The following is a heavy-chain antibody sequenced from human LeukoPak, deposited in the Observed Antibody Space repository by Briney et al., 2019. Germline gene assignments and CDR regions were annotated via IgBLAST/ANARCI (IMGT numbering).Heavy chain of an antibody. V-gene: IGHV3-48*03. CDR2: ISSSGSTI. CDR1: GFTFSSYE. CDR3: ARDYCSGGSCYSHYYYYYMDV. D-gene: IGHD2-15*01. Sequence: GGSLRLSCAASGFTFSSYEMNWVRQAPGKGLEWVSYISSSGSTIYYADSVKGRFTISRDNAKNSLYLQMNSLRAEDTAVYYCARDYCSGGSCYSHYYYYYMDVWGKGTTATVSS. J-gene: IGHJ6*03.